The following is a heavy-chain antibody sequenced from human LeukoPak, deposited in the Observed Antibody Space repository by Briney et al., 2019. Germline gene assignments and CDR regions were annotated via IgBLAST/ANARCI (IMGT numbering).Heavy chain of an antibody. V-gene: IGHV4-30-4*08. Sequence: SQTLSLTCTVSGRSISSGDYYWSWIREPPGKGLEGIGYIYYSGSTYYNPSLKSRVTISVDTSKNQFSLKLSSVTAADTAVYYCARDPGLYYFDYWGQGTLVTVSS. CDR2: IYYSGST. CDR3: ARDPGLYYFDY. CDR1: GRSISSGDYY. J-gene: IGHJ4*02.